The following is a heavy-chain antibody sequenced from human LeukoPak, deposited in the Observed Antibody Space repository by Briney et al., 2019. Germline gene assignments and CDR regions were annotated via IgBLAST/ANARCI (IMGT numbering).Heavy chain of an antibody. Sequence: GGFLRLSCAASGFTFSSSWMHWVRQAPGKGLVWVSHINSDGSNTKYADSVKGRFTISRDNSKNTLYLQMNSLRAEDTAVYYCAKGRFTVSKYYFDYWGQGTLVTVSS. V-gene: IGHV3-74*03. D-gene: IGHD3-3*01. CDR1: GFTFSSSW. CDR3: AKGRFTVSKYYFDY. CDR2: INSDGSNT. J-gene: IGHJ4*02.